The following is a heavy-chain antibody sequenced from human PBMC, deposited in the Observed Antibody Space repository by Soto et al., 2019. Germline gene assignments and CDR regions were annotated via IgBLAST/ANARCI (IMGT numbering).Heavy chain of an antibody. J-gene: IGHJ5*02. Sequence: QVQLVESGGGVVQPGRSLRLSCAASGFTFSSYAMHWVRQAPGKGLEWVAVISYDGSNKYYADSVKGRFTISRDNSKNTLYLQMNSLRAEDTAVYYCARGPTWGEWAWFGPWGQGTLVTVSS. CDR2: ISYDGSNK. V-gene: IGHV3-30-3*01. CDR1: GFTFSSYA. D-gene: IGHD3-16*01. CDR3: ARGPTWGEWAWFGP.